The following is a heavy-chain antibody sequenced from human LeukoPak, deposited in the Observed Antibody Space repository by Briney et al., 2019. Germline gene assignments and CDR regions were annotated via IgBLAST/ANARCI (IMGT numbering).Heavy chain of an antibody. D-gene: IGHD3-22*01. CDR2: IKSKTDGGTT. CDR1: GFTFSSYW. Sequence: PGGSLRLSCVASGFTFSSYWMHWVRQDPRKGLEWVGRIKSKTDGGTTDYAAPVKGRFTISRDDSKNTLYLQMNSLKTEDTAVYYCTTEPSYYYDSSGYSPFDYWGQGTLVTVSS. CDR3: TTEPSYYYDSSGYSPFDY. V-gene: IGHV3-15*01. J-gene: IGHJ4*02.